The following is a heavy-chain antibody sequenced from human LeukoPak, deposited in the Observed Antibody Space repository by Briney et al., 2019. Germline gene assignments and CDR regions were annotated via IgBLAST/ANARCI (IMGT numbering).Heavy chain of an antibody. V-gene: IGHV3-23*01. Sequence: GGALRLSCTTSGFTFSNYAVSWVRHALGKGREWVSSISGSAITTYYADSVKGRFAISRDNSKNTLYLQMTSLRAEDTAVYYCAKDQRFGALDDYRGQGTLVTVSS. D-gene: IGHD3-10*01. J-gene: IGHJ4*02. CDR2: ISGSAITT. CDR1: GFTFSNYA. CDR3: AKDQRFGALDDY.